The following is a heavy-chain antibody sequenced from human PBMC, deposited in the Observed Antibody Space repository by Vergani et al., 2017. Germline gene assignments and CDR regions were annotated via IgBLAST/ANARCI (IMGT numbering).Heavy chain of an antibody. Sequence: QVQLVQSGAEVKKPGASVKVSCKASGYTFTSYAMHWVRQAPGQRLEWMGWINAGNGNTKYSQKFQGRVTITRDTSASTAYMELSSLRSEDTAVYYCAREGGGIAVAGQDYWGQGTLVTVSS. J-gene: IGHJ4*02. V-gene: IGHV1-3*01. CDR2: INAGNGNT. D-gene: IGHD6-19*01. CDR1: GYTFTSYA. CDR3: AREGGGIAVAGQDY.